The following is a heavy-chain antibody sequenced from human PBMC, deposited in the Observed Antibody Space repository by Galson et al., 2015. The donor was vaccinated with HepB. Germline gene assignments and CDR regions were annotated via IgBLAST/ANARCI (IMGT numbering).Heavy chain of an antibody. CDR1: GFTVSNEY. Sequence: PRLSCAASGFTVSNEYMSWVRQAPGKGLEWVSVIYSGGSTYYGDSVKGRFTISRDKSKNTLYLHMNSLKAEDTAVYYCVRDVGGNPVGIDYWGQGTLVTVSS. J-gene: IGHJ4*02. D-gene: IGHD4-23*01. CDR2: IYSGGST. V-gene: IGHV3-53*01. CDR3: VRDVGGNPVGIDY.